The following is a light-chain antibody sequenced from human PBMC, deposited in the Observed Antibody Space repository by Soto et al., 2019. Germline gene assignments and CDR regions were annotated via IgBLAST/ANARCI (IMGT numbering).Light chain of an antibody. V-gene: IGLV1-44*01. J-gene: IGLJ2*01. CDR3: AAWDGSMNNVQ. CDR1: GSSIGTNT. CDR2: GNN. Sequence: QSVLTQPPSASGTPGQRVTISCSGSGSSIGTNTVNWYRQLPGTAPELLIYGNNQRPSGVPDRFSGSKSGTSASLAISGLQSEDEAEYYCAAWDGSMNNVQFGGGTK.